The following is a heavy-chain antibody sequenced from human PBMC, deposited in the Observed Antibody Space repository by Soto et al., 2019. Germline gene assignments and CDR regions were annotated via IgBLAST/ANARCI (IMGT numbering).Heavy chain of an antibody. CDR2: LNAGNGDT. CDR1: GYSFTIYA. J-gene: IGHJ1*01. CDR3: VRGSTYYYDSSGYWNFQH. Sequence: ASVKVSCKASGYSFTIYAMYWVRQAPGQSLEWMGWLNAGNGDTKYSQRFQGRVTITRDTSASTGYMELSGLTSEDTAVYYCVRGSTYYYDSSGYWNFQHWGQGTLVTVSS. V-gene: IGHV1-3*01. D-gene: IGHD3-22*01.